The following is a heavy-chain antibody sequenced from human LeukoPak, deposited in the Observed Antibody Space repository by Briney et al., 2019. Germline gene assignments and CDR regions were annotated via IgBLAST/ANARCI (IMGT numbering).Heavy chain of an antibody. Sequence: ASVKVSCKASGYTCTGYYMHWVRQAPGQGLEWMGRINPNSGGTKYAQKFQGRVTMTRDTSISTAYMELSRLRSDDTAVYYCASLSLSGDNSSSVGYYYYYYMDVWGKGTTVTVSS. V-gene: IGHV1-2*06. CDR2: INPNSGGT. CDR3: ASLSLSGDNSSSVGYYYYYYMDV. D-gene: IGHD6-6*01. CDR1: GYTCTGYY. J-gene: IGHJ6*03.